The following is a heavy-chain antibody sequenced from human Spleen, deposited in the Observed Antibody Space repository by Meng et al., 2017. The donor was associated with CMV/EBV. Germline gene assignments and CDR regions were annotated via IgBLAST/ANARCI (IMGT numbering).Heavy chain of an antibody. V-gene: IGHV3-23*01. D-gene: IGHD3-16*01. J-gene: IGHJ4*02. CDR3: AKEMGSYGMEFLIPFDY. CDR1: GFTFSSYA. CDR2: IRGSGDST. Sequence: GGSLRLSCAASGFTFSSYAMTWVRQAPGKGLEWVSTIRGSGDSTYYADSVKGRFTTSRDNSKNTLYLQMNSLRAEDTAVYYCAKEMGSYGMEFLIPFDYWGQGSLVTVSS.